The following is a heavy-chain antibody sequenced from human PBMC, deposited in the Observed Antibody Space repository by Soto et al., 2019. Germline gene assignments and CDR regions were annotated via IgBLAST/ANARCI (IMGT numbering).Heavy chain of an antibody. CDR3: ARGWLVGRNYYYGMDV. V-gene: IGHV4-4*07. CDR2: IYTSGST. CDR1: GGSISSYY. Sequence: NPSETLSLTCTVSGGSISSYYWSWIRQPAGKGLEWIGRIYTSGSTNYNPSLKSRVTMSVDTSKNQFSLKLSSVTAADTAVYYCARGWLVGRNYYYGMDVWGQGTTVTVSS. J-gene: IGHJ6*02. D-gene: IGHD6-19*01.